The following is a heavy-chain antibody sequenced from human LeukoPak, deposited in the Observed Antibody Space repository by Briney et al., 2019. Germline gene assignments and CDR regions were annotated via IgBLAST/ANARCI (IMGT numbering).Heavy chain of an antibody. CDR3: ARERGSFVDY. D-gene: IGHD1-26*01. Sequence: PGGSLRLSCAASGFTFSSYSMNWVRQAPGKGLEWVSYISSSNITIYYADSVKGRFTISRDNAKNSLYLQMNSLRAEDTAAYYCARERGSFVDYWGQGTLVTVSS. CDR1: GFTFSSYS. V-gene: IGHV3-48*04. CDR2: ISSSNITI. J-gene: IGHJ4*02.